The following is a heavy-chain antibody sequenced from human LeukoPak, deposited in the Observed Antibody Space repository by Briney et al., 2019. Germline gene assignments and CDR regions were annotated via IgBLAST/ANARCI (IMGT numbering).Heavy chain of an antibody. Sequence: GGSLRLSCAASGFTFSSYEMNWVRQAPGKGLEWVSYISSSGRTIYYADSVKGRFTISRDNAKNSLFLQMTSLRAEDTAVYYCAREGGRAAAAGTWFDTWGQGTLVTVSS. J-gene: IGHJ5*02. CDR3: AREGGRAAAAGTWFDT. D-gene: IGHD6-13*01. CDR2: ISSSGRTI. V-gene: IGHV3-48*03. CDR1: GFTFSSYE.